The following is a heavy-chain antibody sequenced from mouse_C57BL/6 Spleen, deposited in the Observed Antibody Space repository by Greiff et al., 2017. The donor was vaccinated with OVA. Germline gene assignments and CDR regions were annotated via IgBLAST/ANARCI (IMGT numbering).Heavy chain of an antibody. J-gene: IGHJ3*01. V-gene: IGHV1-26*01. CDR1: GYTFTDYY. CDR2: INPNNGGT. CDR3: AREGDYGSSPWFAY. Sequence: EVKLQQSGPELVKPGASVKISCKASGYTFTDYYMNWVKQSHGKSLEWIGDINPNNGGTSYNQKFKGKATLTVDKSSSTAYMELRSLTSEDSAVYYCAREGDYGSSPWFAYWGQGTLVTVSA. D-gene: IGHD1-1*01.